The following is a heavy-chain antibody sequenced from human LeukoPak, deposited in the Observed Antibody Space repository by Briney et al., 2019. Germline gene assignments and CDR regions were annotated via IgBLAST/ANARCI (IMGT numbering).Heavy chain of an antibody. V-gene: IGHV1-2*02. CDR1: GFTFTDHY. Sequence: ASVRVSCKAFGFTFTDHYIFWVRQAPGQGPEWMGWINPKSGGTNYAPKIQGRVTMTRDTAITTVYMELSSLRSDDTAVYYCARGFTPAYCSGGACGAWAAFYIWGQGTVVTVSS. CDR2: INPKSGGT. CDR3: ARGFTPAYCSGGACGAWAAFYI. J-gene: IGHJ3*02. D-gene: IGHD2-15*01.